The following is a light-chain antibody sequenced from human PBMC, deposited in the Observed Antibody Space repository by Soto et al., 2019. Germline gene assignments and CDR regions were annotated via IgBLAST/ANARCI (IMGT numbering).Light chain of an antibody. Sequence: EIVLTQSPATLSLSPGDRATLSCRASQSVSSYLAWYQQNPGQAPRLLIYDASNRATGIPARFSGSGSGTDFTLTITSLEPDDFAVYYCHQRSNWPSTFGGGTTVEIK. V-gene: IGKV3-11*01. CDR3: HQRSNWPST. CDR2: DAS. J-gene: IGKJ4*01. CDR1: QSVSSY.